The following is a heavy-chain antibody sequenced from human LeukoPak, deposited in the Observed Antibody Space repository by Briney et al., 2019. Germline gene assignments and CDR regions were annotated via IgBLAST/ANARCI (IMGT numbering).Heavy chain of an antibody. D-gene: IGHD6-6*01. Sequence: GGSLRLSCAASGFTVSSNYMSWVRQAPGKGLEWVSVIYSGGSTYYADSVKGRFTISRHNSNNTLYLQMNSLRAEDTAVYYRAGASIAALFHYWGQGTLVTVSS. CDR2: IYSGGST. CDR3: AGASIAALFHY. CDR1: GFTVSSNY. J-gene: IGHJ4*02. V-gene: IGHV3-53*04.